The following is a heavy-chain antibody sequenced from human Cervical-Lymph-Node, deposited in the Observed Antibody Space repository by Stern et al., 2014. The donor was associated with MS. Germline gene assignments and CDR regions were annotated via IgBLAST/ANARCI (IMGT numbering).Heavy chain of an antibody. D-gene: IGHD3-3*01. CDR2: IYYSGTV. CDR3: ARDKRRVQRTYGLDV. J-gene: IGHJ6*02. Sequence: QLQLQESGPGLVKPSQTLSLTCTVSGGSISDGNYYWSWIRQHPGKGLEWIGYIYYSGTVKYNPSLESRVTISVDTSKGQFSLMLNSLTAADTATYYCARDKRRVQRTYGLDVWGQGTTVTVSS. CDR1: GGSISDGNYY. V-gene: IGHV4-31*03.